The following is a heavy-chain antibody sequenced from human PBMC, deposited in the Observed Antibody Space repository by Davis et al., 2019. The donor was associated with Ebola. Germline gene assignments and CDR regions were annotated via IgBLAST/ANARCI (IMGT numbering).Heavy chain of an antibody. Sequence: GESLKISCAASGFTFSSYGMHWVRQAPGKGLEWVAVIWYDGSNKYYADSVKGRFTISRDNSKNTLYLQMNSLRAEDTAVYYCAKPVAGPIDYWGQGTLVTVSS. CDR3: AKPVAGPIDY. CDR2: IWYDGSNK. D-gene: IGHD6-19*01. J-gene: IGHJ4*02. V-gene: IGHV3-33*08. CDR1: GFTFSSYG.